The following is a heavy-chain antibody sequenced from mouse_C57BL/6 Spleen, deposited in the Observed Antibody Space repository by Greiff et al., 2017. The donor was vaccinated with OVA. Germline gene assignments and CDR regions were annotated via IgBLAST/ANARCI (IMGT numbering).Heavy chain of an antibody. CDR1: GYTFTDYY. J-gene: IGHJ2*01. CDR3: ASGNWSYFDY. Sequence: EVQLQQSGPVLVKPGASVKMSCKASGYTFTDYYMNWVKQSHGKSLEWIGVINPYNGGTSYNQKFKGKATLTVDKSSSTAYMELNSLTSEDSAVYYCASGNWSYFDYWGQGTTLTVSS. D-gene: IGHD4-1*01. V-gene: IGHV1-19*01. CDR2: INPYNGGT.